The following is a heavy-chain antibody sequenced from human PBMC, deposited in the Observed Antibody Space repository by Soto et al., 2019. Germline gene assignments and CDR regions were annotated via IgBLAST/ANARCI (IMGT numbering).Heavy chain of an antibody. J-gene: IGHJ6*02. CDR2: MNPNRGNT. CDR3: ASGGLYDFWSGYSSNYYGMDV. D-gene: IGHD3-3*01. Sequence: ASVKVSCKAAGYTFTSYDINWGRQATGQGLEGMGGMNPNRGNTGYAQKFEGRVTMTGNTSISTAYMELSSLRAEDTAVYYCASGGLYDFWSGYSSNYYGMDVGG. CDR1: GYTFTSYD. V-gene: IGHV1-8*01.